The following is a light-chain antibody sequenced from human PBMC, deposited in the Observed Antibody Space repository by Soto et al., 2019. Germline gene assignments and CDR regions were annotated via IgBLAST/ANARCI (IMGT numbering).Light chain of an antibody. V-gene: IGLV2-14*01. CDR3: SSYTSGFYV. CDR2: DVS. CDR1: SSDVVGYNY. Sequence: QSALTQPASVSGSPGQSITISCTGTSSDVVGYNYVSWYQQHPGKAPKLMIYDVSDRPSGVSNRFSGSKSGNTASLTISGIQAEDEADSYCSSYTSGFYVFGTETKVTVL. J-gene: IGLJ1*01.